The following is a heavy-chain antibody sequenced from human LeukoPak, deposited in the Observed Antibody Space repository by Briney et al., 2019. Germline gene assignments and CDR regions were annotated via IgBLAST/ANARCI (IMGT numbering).Heavy chain of an antibody. CDR2: IYTSGST. Sequence: SETLSLTCTVSGGSISSGSSSWSWIRQPAGKGLEWIGGIYTSGSTNYNPSLKSRVTISVDTSKNQFSLKLSSVTAADTAVYYCARGGGEQWLVPQSFDYWGQGTLVTVSS. V-gene: IGHV4-61*02. D-gene: IGHD6-19*01. J-gene: IGHJ4*02. CDR3: ARGGGEQWLVPQSFDY. CDR1: GGSISSGSSS.